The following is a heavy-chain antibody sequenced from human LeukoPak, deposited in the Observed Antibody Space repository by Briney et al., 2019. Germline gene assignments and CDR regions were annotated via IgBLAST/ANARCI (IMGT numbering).Heavy chain of an antibody. V-gene: IGHV1-69*04. D-gene: IGHD5-24*01. CDR1: GGTFSSYA. CDR3: ATTVFTDLGRDGYNYVGSLNYGMDV. Sequence: SVKVSCKASGGTFSSYAISWVRQAPGQGLEWMGRIIPILGIANYAQKFQGRVTITADKSTSTAYMELSSLRSEDTAVYYCATTVFTDLGRDGYNYVGSLNYGMDVWGQGTTVAVSS. J-gene: IGHJ6*02. CDR2: IIPILGIA.